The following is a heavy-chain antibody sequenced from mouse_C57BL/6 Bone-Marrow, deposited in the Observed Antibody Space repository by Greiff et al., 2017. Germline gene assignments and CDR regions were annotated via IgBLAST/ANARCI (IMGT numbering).Heavy chain of an antibody. V-gene: IGHV5-9-1*02. CDR1: GFTFSSYA. D-gene: IGHD2-3*01. Sequence: EVKLVESGEGLVKPGGSLKLSCAASGFTFSSYAMSWVRQTPEKRLEWVAYISSGGDYIYYADTVKGRFTISRDNARNTLYLQMSSLKSEDTAMYYCTRVFLWGDGYYDAMDYWGPGTSVTVSS. CDR2: ISSGGDYI. CDR3: TRVFLWGDGYYDAMDY. J-gene: IGHJ4*01.